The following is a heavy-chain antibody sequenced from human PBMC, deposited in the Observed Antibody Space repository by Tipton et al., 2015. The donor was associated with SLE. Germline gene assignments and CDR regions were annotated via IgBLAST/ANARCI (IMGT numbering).Heavy chain of an antibody. CDR2: INPSGGST. CDR3: ARGRITGTTLLGWYFGL. D-gene: IGHD1-7*01. CDR1: GYTFTSYY. V-gene: IGHV1-46*01. J-gene: IGHJ2*01. Sequence: QSGAEVKKPGASVKVSCKASGYTFTSYYMHWVRQAPGQGLEWMGIINPSGGSTSYAQKFQGRVTMTRDTSTSTVYMELSSLRSEDTAVYYCARGRITGTTLLGWYFGLWGRGPLVTVSS.